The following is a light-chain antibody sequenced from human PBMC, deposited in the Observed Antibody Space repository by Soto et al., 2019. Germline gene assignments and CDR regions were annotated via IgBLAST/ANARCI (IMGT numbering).Light chain of an antibody. Sequence: SGSVGDIVTITCRASQTISSWLAWYQQKPGKAPQRLIYAASNLQRGVPSRFSGGGSGTQFTLTISSLQPEDFATYFCLQHNNYPLTFGGGTQVDIK. CDR3: LQHNNYPLT. CDR1: QTISSW. V-gene: IGKV1-17*01. J-gene: IGKJ4*01. CDR2: AAS.